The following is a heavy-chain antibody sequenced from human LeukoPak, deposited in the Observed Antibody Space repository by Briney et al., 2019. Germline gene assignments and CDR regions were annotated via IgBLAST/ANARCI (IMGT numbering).Heavy chain of an antibody. V-gene: IGHV1-2*02. J-gene: IGHJ4*02. CDR1: GYTFTGYY. D-gene: IGHD6-19*01. Sequence: ASVKVSCKASGYTFTGYYMHWVRQAPGQGLEWMGWINPNSGGTNYAQKLQGRVTMTRDTSISTAYMELSRLRSDDTAVYYCARASSGWYHRFDYWGQGTLVTVSS. CDR3: ARASSGWYHRFDY. CDR2: INPNSGGT.